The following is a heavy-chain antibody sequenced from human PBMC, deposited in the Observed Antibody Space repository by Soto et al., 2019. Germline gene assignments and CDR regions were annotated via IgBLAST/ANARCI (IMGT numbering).Heavy chain of an antibody. CDR3: AAERAYCGGDCPNWFDP. Sequence: GASVKVSCKASGFTFTSSAVQWVRQARGQRLEWIGWIVVGSGNTNYAQKFQERVTITRDMSTSTAYMELSSLRSEDTAVYYCAAERAYCGGDCPNWFDPWGQGTLVTVSS. CDR2: IVVGSGNT. J-gene: IGHJ5*02. CDR1: GFTFTSSA. V-gene: IGHV1-58*01. D-gene: IGHD2-21*02.